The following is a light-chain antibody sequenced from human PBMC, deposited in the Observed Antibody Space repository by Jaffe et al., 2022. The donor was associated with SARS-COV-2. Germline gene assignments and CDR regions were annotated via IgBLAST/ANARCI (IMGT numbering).Light chain of an antibody. Sequence: DIQMTQSPSAVSASVGDRVTITCRASQGITRWLAWYQYKPGKAPKLLIYAASNLQNGVPSRFSGSGSGTDFALTISDLQPEDSATYFCQQANSLATFGRGTKVEIK. V-gene: IGKV1-12*01. CDR1: QGITRW. J-gene: IGKJ1*01. CDR3: QQANSLAT. CDR2: AAS.